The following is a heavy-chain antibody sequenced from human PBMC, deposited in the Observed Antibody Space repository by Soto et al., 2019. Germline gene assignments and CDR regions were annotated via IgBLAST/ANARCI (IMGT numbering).Heavy chain of an antibody. CDR3: ARGQVVAAQH. CDR2: IYHSGCT. J-gene: IGHJ4*02. V-gene: IGHV4-30-2*01. D-gene: IGHD2-15*01. CDR1: GGSISSGGYS. Sequence: QLQLQESGSGLVKPSQTLSLTCAVSGGSISSGGYSWSWIRQPPGKGLEWIGYIYHSGCTYYNPVHKSGVTISADTSKNQVSPKLRSVTAADTVVYYCARGQVVAAQHWGPGTPVTVS.